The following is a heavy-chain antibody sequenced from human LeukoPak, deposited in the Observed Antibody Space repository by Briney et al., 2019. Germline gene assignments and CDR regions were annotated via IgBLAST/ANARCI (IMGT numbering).Heavy chain of an antibody. CDR2: ISGSGGST. V-gene: IGHV3-23*01. CDR3: AKAGGKSSSWYYFDY. CDR1: GFTFSNYW. Sequence: GGSLRLSCAASGFTFSNYWMGWVRQAPGRGLEWVSAISGSGGSTYYADSVKGRFTISRDNSKNTLYLQMNSLRAEDTAVYYCAKAGGKSSSWYYFDYWGQGTLVTVSS. D-gene: IGHD6-13*01. J-gene: IGHJ4*02.